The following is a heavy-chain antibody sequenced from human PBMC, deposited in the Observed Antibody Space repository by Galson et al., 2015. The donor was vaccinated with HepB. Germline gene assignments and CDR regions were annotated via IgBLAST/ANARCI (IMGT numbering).Heavy chain of an antibody. J-gene: IGHJ4*02. CDR1: GFTFSTSG. CDR3: ARPSFRWYFFGD. CDR2: IPTSSSAI. Sequence: SLRLSCAASGFTFSTSGMNWVRQAPGKGLEWVSYIPTSSSAIYYADSVGGRFTISRDNAKNSLYLQMNSLRDEDTAVYYCARPSFRWYFFGDWGQGTLVTVSS. D-gene: IGHD2/OR15-2a*01. V-gene: IGHV3-48*02.